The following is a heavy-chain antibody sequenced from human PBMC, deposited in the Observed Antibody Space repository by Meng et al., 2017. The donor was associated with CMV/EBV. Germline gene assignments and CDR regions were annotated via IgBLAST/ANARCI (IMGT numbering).Heavy chain of an antibody. D-gene: IGHD3-3*01. CDR1: GFTFSSYG. CDR2: IRHDGSNK. Sequence: GESLKISCAASGFTFSSYGMHWVRQAPGKGLEWVAFIRHDGSNKYYADSVKGRFTISRDNSKNTLYLQMNSLRAEDTAVYYCAKPIRFLEWLNGMDVWGQGTTVTVSS. CDR3: AKPIRFLEWLNGMDV. J-gene: IGHJ6*02. V-gene: IGHV3-30*02.